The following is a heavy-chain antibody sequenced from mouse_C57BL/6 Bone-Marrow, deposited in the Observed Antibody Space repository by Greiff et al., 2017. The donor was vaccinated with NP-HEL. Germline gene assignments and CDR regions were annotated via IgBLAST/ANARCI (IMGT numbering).Heavy chain of an antibody. D-gene: IGHD1-1*01. CDR2: LDPEDGDT. J-gene: IGHJ2*01. V-gene: IGHV14-1*01. CDR3: TTCHYYGSSWGDY. Sequence: EVQLQQSGAELVRPGASVKLSCTASGFNIKDYYMHWVKQRPEQGLEWIGRLDPEDGDTEYAPKFQGKATMTADTSSNTAYLQLSSLTSEDTAVYYCTTCHYYGSSWGDYWGQGTTLTVSS. CDR1: GFNIKDYY.